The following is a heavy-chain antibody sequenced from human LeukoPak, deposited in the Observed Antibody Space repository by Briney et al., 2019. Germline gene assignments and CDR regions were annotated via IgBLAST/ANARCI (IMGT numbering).Heavy chain of an antibody. CDR2: IYYSGST. CDR1: GGSISSGDYY. V-gene: IGHV4-30-4*01. J-gene: IGHJ4*02. Sequence: SETLSLTCTVSGGSISSGDYYWSWIRQPPGKGLEWIGYIYYSGSTYYNPSLKSRVTISVDTSKNQFSLKLSSVTAADTAVYYCARNGRRYSGYDLGYWGQGTLVTVSP. CDR3: ARNGRRYSGYDLGY. D-gene: IGHD5-12*01.